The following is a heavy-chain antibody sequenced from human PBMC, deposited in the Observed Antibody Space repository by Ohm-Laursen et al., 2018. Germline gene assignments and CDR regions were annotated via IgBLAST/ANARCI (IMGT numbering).Heavy chain of an antibody. V-gene: IGHV4-59*08. CDR1: GGSISSYY. Sequence: TLSLTCTVSGGSISSYYWSWIRQPPEKGLEWIGYIYYNGTTNYIPSLKSRVTISVDTSKSQFSLSLRSVTAADTAIYYCAGNRLGSSFDNWGPGTVVTVSS. J-gene: IGHJ4*02. CDR2: IYYNGTT. CDR3: AGNRLGSSFDN. D-gene: IGHD1-26*01.